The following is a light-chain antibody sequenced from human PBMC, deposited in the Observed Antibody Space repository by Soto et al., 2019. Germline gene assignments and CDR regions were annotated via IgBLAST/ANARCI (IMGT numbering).Light chain of an antibody. Sequence: DIVMTQSPLSLPVTPGEPASISCRSSQSLLHSNGYNYLDWYLQKPGQSPQLLIYLGSNRASGVPDRFSGSGSGTDFTLKISRVEAEDVGVYYRMQALQTLFPFGPGTKVDIK. CDR2: LGS. CDR3: MQALQTLFP. V-gene: IGKV2-28*01. CDR1: QSLLHSNGYNY. J-gene: IGKJ3*01.